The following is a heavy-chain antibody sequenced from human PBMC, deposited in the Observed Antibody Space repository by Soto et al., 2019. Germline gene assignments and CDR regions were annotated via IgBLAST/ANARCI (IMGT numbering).Heavy chain of an antibody. Sequence: QVQLVQSGAEVKKPGASVKVSCKASGYTFTDYYIHWVRQAPGQGLEWMGMINPSGGSTDYAQKFRGRVTMTRDTSTGTVYMELSSVRSEDTAVYYCARPPFPGCINAVCYPFDYWGQGTLVTVSS. CDR1: GYTFTDYY. D-gene: IGHD2-8*01. J-gene: IGHJ4*02. CDR3: ARPPFPGCINAVCYPFDY. CDR2: INPSGGST. V-gene: IGHV1-46*01.